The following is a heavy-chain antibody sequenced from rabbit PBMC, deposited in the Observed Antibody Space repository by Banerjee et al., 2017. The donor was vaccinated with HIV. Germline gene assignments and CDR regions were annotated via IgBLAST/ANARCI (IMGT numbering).Heavy chain of an antibody. V-gene: IGHV1S40*01. CDR2: IDTDGGST. D-gene: IGHD6-1*01. Sequence: QQLVESGGGLVKPGASLTLTCKASGFSFSSGYDMCWVRQAPGKGLEWIGCIDTDGGSTYYANWAKGRFTISKTSSTTVTLQMTSLTAADTATYFCARAAGVVGYAYDLWGPGTLVTVS. J-gene: IGHJ6*01. CDR1: GFSFSSGYD. CDR3: ARAAGVVGYAYDL.